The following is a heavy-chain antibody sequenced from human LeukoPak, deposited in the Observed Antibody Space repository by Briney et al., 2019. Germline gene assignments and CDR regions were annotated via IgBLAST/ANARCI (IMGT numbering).Heavy chain of an antibody. J-gene: IGHJ4*02. V-gene: IGHV3-21*01. CDR3: ARGGVGDSSGYYYGADY. Sequence: PGRSLRLSCAASGFTVISYSMNWVRQAPGKWMGWVSSISISSSYIYYAHSVKGRFTISRDNAKNSLYLQMNSLRAEDTAVYYCARGGVGDSSGYYYGADYWGQGTLVTVSA. D-gene: IGHD3-22*01. CDR1: GFTVISYS. CDR2: ISISSSYI.